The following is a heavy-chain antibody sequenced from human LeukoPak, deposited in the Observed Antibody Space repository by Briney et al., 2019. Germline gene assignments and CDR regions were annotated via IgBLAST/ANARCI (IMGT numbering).Heavy chain of an antibody. J-gene: IGHJ6*03. Sequence: PSETLSLTCTVSGGSISGSSYYWGWIRQPPGKGLEWIGSMYYSGSTHYNPSLKSRVSISVDTSKNQFSLKLSSVTAADTAVYYCARRGYSSSWLPSYYNYIDVWGKGTTVTVSS. CDR2: MYYSGST. CDR1: GGSISGSSYY. D-gene: IGHD6-13*01. V-gene: IGHV4-39*01. CDR3: ARRGYSSSWLPSYYNYIDV.